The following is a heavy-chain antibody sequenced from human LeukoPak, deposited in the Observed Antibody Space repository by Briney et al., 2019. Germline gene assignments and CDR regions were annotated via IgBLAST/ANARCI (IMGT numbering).Heavy chain of an antibody. CDR1: GFPFSSYA. D-gene: IGHD2-15*01. V-gene: IGHV3-64D*09. J-gene: IGHJ6*02. CDR3: VRGYSFGPYGMDV. Sequence: GGSLRLSCSASGFPFSSYAMHWVRRAPGKGLEYVSAISDSGGSTYYADSVKGRFTISRDNPKNTLYLQMSSLRAEDTAVYFCVRGYSFGPYGMDVWGQGTTVTVSS. CDR2: ISDSGGST.